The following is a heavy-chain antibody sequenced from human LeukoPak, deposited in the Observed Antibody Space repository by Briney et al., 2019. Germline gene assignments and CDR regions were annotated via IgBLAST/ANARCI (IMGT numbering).Heavy chain of an antibody. CDR2: INHSGST. Sequence: SETLSLTCAVYGGSFSGYYWSWIRQPPGKGREWIGEINHSGSTNYNPSLKSRVTISVDTSKNQFSLKLSSVTAADTAVYYCARVGDYYDSSGYYSPFDYWGQGTLVTVSS. J-gene: IGHJ4*02. CDR1: GGSFSGYY. CDR3: ARVGDYYDSSGYYSPFDY. V-gene: IGHV4-34*01. D-gene: IGHD3-22*01.